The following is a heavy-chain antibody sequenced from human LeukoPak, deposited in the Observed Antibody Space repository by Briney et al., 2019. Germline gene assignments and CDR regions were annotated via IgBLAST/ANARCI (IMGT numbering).Heavy chain of an antibody. CDR3: TTGRSSRVFDY. CDR1: GFSFSGYW. D-gene: IGHD2-15*01. CDR2: INSDGSST. J-gene: IGHJ4*02. Sequence: TGGSLRLSCAASGFSFSGYWIHWVRQAPGKGLVWVSRINSDGSSTSYADSVKGRVTISRDNAKNTLYLQMNSLRAEDTAVYYCTTGRSSRVFDYWGQGALVTVSS. V-gene: IGHV3-74*01.